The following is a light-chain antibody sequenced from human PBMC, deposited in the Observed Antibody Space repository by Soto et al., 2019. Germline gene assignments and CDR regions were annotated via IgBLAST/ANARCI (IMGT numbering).Light chain of an antibody. CDR1: QDISIY. J-gene: IGKJ4*01. Sequence: DIQMTQSPSTMSASVGERVTITCRASQDISIYLAWYQQKPGKAHKLLIYAAYTLQSGVQSRFSGSGSGTDFTLTISSLQPEDFATYYCKQLNSFLLTFGGGTKVDIK. CDR3: KQLNSFLLT. CDR2: AAY. V-gene: IGKV1-9*01.